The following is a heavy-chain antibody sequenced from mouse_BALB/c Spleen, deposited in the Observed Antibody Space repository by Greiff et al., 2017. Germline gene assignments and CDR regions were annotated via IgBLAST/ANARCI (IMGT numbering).Heavy chain of an antibody. Sequence: VQLQQSGAELVKPWASVKLSCTASGFNIKDTYMHWVMQRPEQGLELIGRIYPENGNTKYDPKFQGKATITADTSSNTTYLQLSSLTSEDTAVYYCAWSEGLYYAMDYWGQGTSVTVSS. V-gene: IGHV14-3*02. CDR2: IYPENGNT. D-gene: IGHD3-3*01. CDR1: GFNIKDTY. CDR3: AWSEGLYYAMDY. J-gene: IGHJ4*01.